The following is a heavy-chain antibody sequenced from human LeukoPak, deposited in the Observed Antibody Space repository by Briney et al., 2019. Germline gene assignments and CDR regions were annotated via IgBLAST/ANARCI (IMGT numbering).Heavy chain of an antibody. J-gene: IGHJ1*01. CDR1: GYTFTGYY. CDR2: INPNSGGT. CDR3: ARGLAGGYKSAEYFQH. D-gene: IGHD3-22*01. Sequence: GASVKVSCKASGYTFTGYYMHWVRQAPGQGLEWMGWINPNSGGTNYAQKFQGRVTMTRDTSISTAYMELSRLRSDDTAVYYCARGLAGGYKSAEYFQHWGQGTLVTVSS. V-gene: IGHV1-2*02.